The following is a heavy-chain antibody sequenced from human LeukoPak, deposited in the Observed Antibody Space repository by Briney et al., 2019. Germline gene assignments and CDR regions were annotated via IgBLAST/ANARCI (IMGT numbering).Heavy chain of an antibody. V-gene: IGHV3-23*01. J-gene: IGHJ4*02. Sequence: PGGSLRPSCAASGFTFSSYAMSWVRQAPGKGLEWVSAISGSGGSTYYADSVKGRFTISRDNSKNTPYLQMNSLRAEDTAVYYCAKDADIVVVPAVPIDYWGQGTLVTVSS. CDR1: GFTFSSYA. CDR3: AKDADIVVVPAVPIDY. D-gene: IGHD2-2*01. CDR2: ISGSGGST.